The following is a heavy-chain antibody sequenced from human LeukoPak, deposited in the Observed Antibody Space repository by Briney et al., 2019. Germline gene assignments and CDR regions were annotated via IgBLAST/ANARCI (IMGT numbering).Heavy chain of an antibody. CDR3: AKELSGSFDY. V-gene: IGHV3-43D*03. J-gene: IGHJ4*02. CDR1: GFTFDDYA. Sequence: GRSLRLSCAASGFTFDDYAMHWVRQAPGKGLEWVSLISWDGGSTYYADSVKGRFTISRDNSKNSLYLQMNSLRAEDTALYYCAKELSGSFDYWGQGTLVTVSS. CDR2: ISWDGGST. D-gene: IGHD1-26*01.